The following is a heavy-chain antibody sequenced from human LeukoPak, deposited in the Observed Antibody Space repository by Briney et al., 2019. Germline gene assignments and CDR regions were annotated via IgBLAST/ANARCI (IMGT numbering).Heavy chain of an antibody. CDR2: MNPNSGNT. CDR3: ATAYYYDSSGYYDLDY. Sequence: ASVKVSCKASGYTFTSYDINWVRQATGQGLEWMGWMNPNSGNTGYAQKFQGRVTMTRNTSISTAYMELSSLRSEDTAVYYCATAYYYDSSGYYDLDYWGQGTLVTVSS. V-gene: IGHV1-8*01. CDR1: GYTFTSYD. J-gene: IGHJ4*02. D-gene: IGHD3-22*01.